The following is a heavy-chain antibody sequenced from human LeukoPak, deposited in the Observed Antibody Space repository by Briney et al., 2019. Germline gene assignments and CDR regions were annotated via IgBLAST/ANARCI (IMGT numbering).Heavy chain of an antibody. D-gene: IGHD6-13*01. CDR1: GFTFRTYN. CDR3: ARADSSWYFYDY. CDR2: IYSGGST. J-gene: IGHJ4*02. Sequence: PGGSLRLSCAASGFTFRTYNMNWVRQAPGKGLEWVSVIYSGGSTYYADSVKGRFTISRDNSKNTLYLQMNSLRAEDTAVYYCARADSSWYFYDYWGQGTLVTVSS. V-gene: IGHV3-53*01.